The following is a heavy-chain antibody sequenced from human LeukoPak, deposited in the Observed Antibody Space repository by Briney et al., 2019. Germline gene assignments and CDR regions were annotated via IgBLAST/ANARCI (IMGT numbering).Heavy chain of an antibody. J-gene: IGHJ4*02. Sequence: GGSLRLSCAASGFTFSSYGMHWVRQPPGKGLEWVAVISYDGSNKYYEDSVKGRFTISRDNSKNTLYLQMNSLRAEDTAVYYCAKDLRAMAKLDAVDYWGQGTLVTVSS. V-gene: IGHV3-30*18. CDR3: AKDLRAMAKLDAVDY. D-gene: IGHD5-18*01. CDR1: GFTFSSYG. CDR2: ISYDGSNK.